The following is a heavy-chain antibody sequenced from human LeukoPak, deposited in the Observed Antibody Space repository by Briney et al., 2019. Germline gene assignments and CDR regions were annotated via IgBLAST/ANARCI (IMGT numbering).Heavy chain of an antibody. CDR3: ARVVITNFDY. J-gene: IGHJ4*02. CDR2: ISSSGSTI. Sequence: GGSLRLSCAASGFTFSSYEMNWVRQAPGKGLEWVSYISSSGSTIYYADSVKGRFTISRDNAKNSLYLQMNSLRAGDTAVYYCARVVITNFDYWGQGTLVTVSS. V-gene: IGHV3-48*03. CDR1: GFTFSSYE. D-gene: IGHD3-16*01.